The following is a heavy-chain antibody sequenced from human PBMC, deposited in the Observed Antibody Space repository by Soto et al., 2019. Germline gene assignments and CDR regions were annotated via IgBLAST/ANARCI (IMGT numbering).Heavy chain of an antibody. V-gene: IGHV1-69*12. CDR3: ARESRYCSGGSCYFLPGIDY. J-gene: IGHJ4*02. CDR2: IIPIFGTA. Sequence: QVQLVQSGAEVKKPGSSVKVSCKASGGTFSSYAISWVRQAPGQGLEWMGGIIPIFGTANYAQKFQGRVTITADESPSTAYRELSSLRSEDTAVYSCARESRYCSGGSCYFLPGIDYWGQGTLVTVSS. D-gene: IGHD2-15*01. CDR1: GGTFSSYA.